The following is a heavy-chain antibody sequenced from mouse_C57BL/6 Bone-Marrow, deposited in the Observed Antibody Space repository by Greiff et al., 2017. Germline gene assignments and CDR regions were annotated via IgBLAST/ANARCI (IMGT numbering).Heavy chain of an antibody. J-gene: IGHJ3*01. Sequence: VQLQQSGAELVRPGASVKLSCTASGFNIKDDYMHWVKQRPEQGLEWIGWIDPENGDTEYASKFQGKATITADTSSNTAYLQLSSLTSEDTAVYYCTTGYDYDSAWFAYWGQGTLVTVSA. D-gene: IGHD2-4*01. CDR2: IDPENGDT. V-gene: IGHV14-4*01. CDR3: TTGYDYDSAWFAY. CDR1: GFNIKDDY.